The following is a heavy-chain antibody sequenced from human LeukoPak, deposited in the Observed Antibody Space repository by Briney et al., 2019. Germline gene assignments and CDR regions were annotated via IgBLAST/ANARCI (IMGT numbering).Heavy chain of an antibody. CDR1: GFTFSSYW. D-gene: IGHD3-22*01. J-gene: IGHJ5*02. CDR3: AAQPTYYYDSSGYYP. CDR2: IYSGGST. Sequence: GGSLRLSCAASGFTFSSYWMSWVRQAPGKGLEWVSVIYSGGSTYYADSVKGRFTISRHNSKNTLYLQMNSLRAEDTAVYYCAAQPTYYYDSSGYYPWGQGTLVTVSS. V-gene: IGHV3-53*04.